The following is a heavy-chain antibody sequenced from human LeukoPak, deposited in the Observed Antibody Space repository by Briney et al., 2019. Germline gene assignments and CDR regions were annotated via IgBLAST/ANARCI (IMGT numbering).Heavy chain of an antibody. CDR3: ARADYVWGNYRFDY. D-gene: IGHD3-16*02. CDR1: GYSISSGYY. Sequence: SETLSLTCTVSGYSISSGYYWGWIRQPPGKGPEWIGNIYHSGSTYYNPSLKSRVTMSVDRSKNQFPLGLTSVTAADTAVYYCARADYVWGNYRFDYWGQGTLVTVSS. CDR2: IYHSGST. J-gene: IGHJ4*02. V-gene: IGHV4-38-2*02.